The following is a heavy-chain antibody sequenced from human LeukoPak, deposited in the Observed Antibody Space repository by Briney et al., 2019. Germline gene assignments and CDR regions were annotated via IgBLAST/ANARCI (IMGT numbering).Heavy chain of an antibody. D-gene: IGHD2-21*01. V-gene: IGHV3-23*01. J-gene: IGHJ3*02. CDR2: ISGSGGST. CDR3: ARGFVVSGQGDAFDI. Sequence: QAGGSLRLSCAASGFTFSSYAMSWVRQAPGKGLEWVSAISGSGGSTYYADSVKGRFTISRDNSKNTLYLQMNSLRAEDSAVYYCARGFVVSGQGDAFDIWGQGTMVTVSS. CDR1: GFTFSSYA.